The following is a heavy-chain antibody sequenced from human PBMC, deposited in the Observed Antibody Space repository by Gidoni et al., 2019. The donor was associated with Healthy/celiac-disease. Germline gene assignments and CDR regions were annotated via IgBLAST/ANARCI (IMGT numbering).Heavy chain of an antibody. J-gene: IGHJ3*02. CDR2: ISWNSGSI. CDR3: AKALREGWPRAADAFDI. CDR1: GFTFDDYA. V-gene: IGHV3-9*01. D-gene: IGHD6-25*01. Sequence: EVQLVESGGGLVQPGRSLRLSCAASGFTFDDYAMHWVRHAPGKGLGWFSGISWNSGSIGYADSVKGRFTISRDNAKNSLYLQMNSLRAEDTALYYCAKALREGWPRAADAFDIWGQGTMVTVSS.